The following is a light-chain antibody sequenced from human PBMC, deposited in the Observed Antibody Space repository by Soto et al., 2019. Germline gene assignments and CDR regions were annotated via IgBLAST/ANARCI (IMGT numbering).Light chain of an antibody. CDR1: QSVSSYY. V-gene: IGKV3-20*01. CDR2: GAS. CDR3: EHYGSSPTWT. Sequence: EIVLTQSPGTLSLSPGERATLSCRASQSVSSYYLAWYQHKPGQAPRLLIYGASSRAPGIPDRFSGSGSGTDFTLTISRLEPEDFAVYYCEHYGSSPTWTFGQGTKLEIK. J-gene: IGKJ1*01.